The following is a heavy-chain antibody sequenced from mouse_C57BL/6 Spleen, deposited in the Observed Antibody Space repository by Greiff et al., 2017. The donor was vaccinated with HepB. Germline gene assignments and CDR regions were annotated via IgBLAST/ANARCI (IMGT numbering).Heavy chain of an antibody. J-gene: IGHJ1*03. CDR2: ISDGGSYT. CDR3: AREDYYGSSPPYWYFDV. D-gene: IGHD1-1*01. Sequence: EVQLVESGGGLVKPGGSLKLSCAASGFTFSSYAMSWVRQTPEKRLEWVATISDGGSYTYYPDNVKGRFTISRDNAKNNLYLQMSHLKSEDTAMYYCAREDYYGSSPPYWYFDVWGTRTTVTVSS. CDR1: GFTFSSYA. V-gene: IGHV5-4*01.